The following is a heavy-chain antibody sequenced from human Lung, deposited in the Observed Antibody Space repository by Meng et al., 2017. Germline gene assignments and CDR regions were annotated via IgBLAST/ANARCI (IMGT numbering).Heavy chain of an antibody. V-gene: IGHV4-4*02. Sequence: QVRVQGAGPWLVSPSGTSSLPGAVFGGSISSRNWWSWVRQSPGKGLEWIGEIYHSGRTNYNPSLESRVTISLDKSQNHFSLKVKSVTAADTAVYYCVRGGQDQAYYDFWSGPFDPWGQGTLVTVSS. J-gene: IGHJ5*02. D-gene: IGHD3-3*01. CDR2: IYHSGRT. CDR1: GGSISSRNW. CDR3: VRGGQDQAYYDFWSGPFDP.